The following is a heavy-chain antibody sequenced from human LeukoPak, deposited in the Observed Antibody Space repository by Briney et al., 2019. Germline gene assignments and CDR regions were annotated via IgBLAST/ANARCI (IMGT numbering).Heavy chain of an antibody. V-gene: IGHV1-18*01. CDR3: ARESYIPGSVAFDI. J-gene: IGHJ3*02. CDR2: ISAYNGNT. D-gene: IGHD3-10*01. CDR1: GYTFTSYG. Sequence: ASVKVSCKASGYTFTSYGISWVRQAPGQGLEWMGWISAYNGNTNYAQKLQGRVTMTTDTSTSTAYMELRSLRSDDTAVYYCARESYIPGSVAFDIWGQGTMVTVSS.